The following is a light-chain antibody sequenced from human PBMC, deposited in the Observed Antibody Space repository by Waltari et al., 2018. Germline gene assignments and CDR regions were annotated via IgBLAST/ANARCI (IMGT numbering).Light chain of an antibody. CDR3: AAWDDSLSTWV. CDR1: SSNIGSNF. V-gene: IGLV1-47*01. J-gene: IGLJ3*02. Sequence: QSVLTQPPSASGTPGQRVAISCSGSSSNIGSNFVYWYQQLPRTAPELLIYRNNQRPSGVPVRISGSKSGTSASLAVSGLRSEDEADFYCAAWDDSLSTWVFGGGTKLTVL. CDR2: RNN.